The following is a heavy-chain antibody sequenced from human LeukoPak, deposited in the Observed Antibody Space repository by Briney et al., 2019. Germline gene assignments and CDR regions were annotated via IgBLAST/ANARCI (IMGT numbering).Heavy chain of an antibody. D-gene: IGHD6-6*01. Sequence: ASVKVSCKVSGYTLTELSMHWVRQAPGKGLEWMGGFDPEDGETIYAQKFQGRVTMTEDTSTDTAYMELSSLRSEDTAVYYCATGRYSSSSIDYWGQGTLVTVSS. CDR2: FDPEDGET. CDR3: ATGRYSSSSIDY. J-gene: IGHJ4*02. V-gene: IGHV1-24*01. CDR1: GYTLTELS.